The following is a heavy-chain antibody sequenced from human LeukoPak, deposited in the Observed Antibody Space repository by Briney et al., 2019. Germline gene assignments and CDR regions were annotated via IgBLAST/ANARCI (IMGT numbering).Heavy chain of an antibody. J-gene: IGHJ6*02. D-gene: IGHD4-17*01. CDR3: ARDLGDYGDPYGYYYYYGMDV. Sequence: ASVKVSCKASGGTFSSYAISWVRQAPGQGLEWMGGIIPIFGTANYAQKFQGRVTITADESTSTAYMELGSLRSEDTAVYYCARDLGDYGDPYGYYYYYGMDVWGQGTLATVSS. CDR2: IIPIFGTA. V-gene: IGHV1-69*13. CDR1: GGTFSSYA.